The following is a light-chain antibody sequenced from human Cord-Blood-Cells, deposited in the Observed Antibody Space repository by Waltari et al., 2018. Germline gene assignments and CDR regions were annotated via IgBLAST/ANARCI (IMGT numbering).Light chain of an antibody. CDR3: QAWDSSTAV. CDR2: QDS. Sequence: SYELTQPPSVSVSPGQTASITCPGDKLGDKYACWYQQKPGQSPVLVIYQDSKRPSGIPERFAGSNSGNTATLTISGPQAMDEADYYCQAWDSSTAVFGGGTKLTVL. CDR1: KLGDKY. J-gene: IGLJ2*01. V-gene: IGLV3-1*01.